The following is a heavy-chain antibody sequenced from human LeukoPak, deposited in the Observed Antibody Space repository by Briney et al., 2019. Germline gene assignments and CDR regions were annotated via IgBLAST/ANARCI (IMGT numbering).Heavy chain of an antibody. CDR1: GGTFSSYA. CDR2: IIPIFGTA. V-gene: IGHV1-69*05. J-gene: IGHJ4*02. D-gene: IGHD3-10*01. CDR3: ARGLLWFGERTRDFDY. Sequence: ASVKVSCKASGGTFSSYAISWVRQAPGQGLEWMGGIIPIFGTANYAQKFQGRVTITTDESTSTAYMELSSLRSEDTAVYYCARGLLWFGERTRDFDYWGQGTLVTVSS.